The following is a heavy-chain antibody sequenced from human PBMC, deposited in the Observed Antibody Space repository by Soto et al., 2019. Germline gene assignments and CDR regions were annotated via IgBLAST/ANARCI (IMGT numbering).Heavy chain of an antibody. D-gene: IGHD3-3*01. Sequence: ASVKVSCKGSGYTFPSYGISWVRQAPGNGRAWMGWISAYNGNTNYAQKLQGRVTMTTDTSTSTAYMELRSLRSDDTAVYYCATAPYDFWSGYYALELDAFDIWGQGTMVTVSS. CDR3: ATAPYDFWSGYYALELDAFDI. CDR2: ISAYNGNT. CDR1: GYTFPSYG. J-gene: IGHJ3*02. V-gene: IGHV1-18*04.